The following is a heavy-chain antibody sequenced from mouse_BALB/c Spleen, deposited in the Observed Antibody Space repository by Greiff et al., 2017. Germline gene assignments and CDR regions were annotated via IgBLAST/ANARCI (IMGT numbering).Heavy chain of an antibody. D-gene: IGHD2-10*01. V-gene: IGHV14-4*02. Sequence: VQLQQSGAELVRSGASVKLSCTASGFNITDYYMHWVKQRPEQGLEWIGWIDPENGDTEYAPKFQGKATMTADTSANTAYLQLSSLTSEDTAVDYCNPAYYGNLVAYWGQGTLVTVSA. CDR1: GFNITDYY. CDR3: NPAYYGNLVAY. J-gene: IGHJ3*01. CDR2: IDPENGDT.